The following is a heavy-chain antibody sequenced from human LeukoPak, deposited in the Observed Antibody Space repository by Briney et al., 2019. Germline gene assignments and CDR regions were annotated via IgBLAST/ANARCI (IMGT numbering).Heavy chain of an antibody. CDR2: IHYSGST. CDR1: GGSISSSSYH. Sequence: PSETLSLTCTVSGGSISSSSYHWGWIRQPLGKGLEWIGSIHYSGSTYYNPSLKSRVTISVDTSKNQFSLKLSSVTAADTAVYYCARLQLIVITFDYWGQGTLVTVSS. J-gene: IGHJ4*02. V-gene: IGHV4-39*01. D-gene: IGHD3-16*02. CDR3: ARLQLIVITFDY.